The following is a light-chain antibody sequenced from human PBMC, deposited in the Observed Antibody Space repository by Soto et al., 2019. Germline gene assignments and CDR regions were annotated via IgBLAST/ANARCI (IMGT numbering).Light chain of an antibody. CDR2: EGN. CDR1: ISDVGSYGP. V-gene: IGLV2-23*01. J-gene: IGLJ1*01. Sequence: ALTQPASVSGSPGQSITISCTGSISDVGSYGPVSWYQQHPGQVPKLIVYEGNRRPSGVSSRFSGSKSGNTASLTISGLQAEDEAEYYCCSYVGARTYVFGTGTKVTVL. CDR3: CSYVGARTYV.